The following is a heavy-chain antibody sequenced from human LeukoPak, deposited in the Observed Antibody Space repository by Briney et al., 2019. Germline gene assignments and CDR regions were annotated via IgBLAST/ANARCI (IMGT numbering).Heavy chain of an antibody. CDR3: AKGQVAGPTKNRFDY. CDR2: VSGSGDST. D-gene: IGHD6-19*01. Sequence: PGGSLRLSCAASGFTFSGYAMSWVRQAPEKGLEWVSVVSGSGDSTYYVDSVKGRFTIARDNSKNTLYLQMNSLRAEDTAVYYCAKGQVAGPTKNRFDYWGQGTLVTVSS. V-gene: IGHV3-23*01. CDR1: GFTFSGYA. J-gene: IGHJ4*02.